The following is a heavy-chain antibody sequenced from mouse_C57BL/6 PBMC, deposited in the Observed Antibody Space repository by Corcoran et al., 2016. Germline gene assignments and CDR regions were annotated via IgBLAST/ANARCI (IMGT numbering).Heavy chain of an antibody. D-gene: IGHD2-3*01. CDR2: INPNNGGT. CDR3: ARDFHDGYYDWYFDV. J-gene: IGHJ1*03. V-gene: IGHV1-26*01. Sequence: EVQLQQSGPELVKPGASVKISCKASGYTFTDYYMNWVKQSHGKSLEWIGDINPNNGGTSYNQKFKGKATLTVDKSSSTAYMELRSLTSEDSAVYYCARDFHDGYYDWYFDVWGTGTTVTVSS. CDR1: GYTFTDYY.